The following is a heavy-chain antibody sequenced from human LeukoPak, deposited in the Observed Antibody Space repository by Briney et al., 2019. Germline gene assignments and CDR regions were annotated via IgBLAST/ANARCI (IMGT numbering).Heavy chain of an antibody. CDR1: GYSFTDYY. J-gene: IGHJ4*02. V-gene: IGHV1-2*02. CDR3: ARLLASGGDY. CDR2: INSNSGGT. Sequence: GASVKVSCKTPGYSFTDYYMHWVRQAPGQGLEWMGWINSNSGGTNYAQNFQGRVTMTRDTSISTVYMELSRLKSDDTAVYYCARLLASGGDYWGQGTLVTVSS. D-gene: IGHD3-10*01.